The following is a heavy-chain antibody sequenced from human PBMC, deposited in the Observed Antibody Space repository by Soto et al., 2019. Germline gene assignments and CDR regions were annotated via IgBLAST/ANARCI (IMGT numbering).Heavy chain of an antibody. CDR1: GGSFSSYY. Sequence: PSETLSLTCAVYGGSFSSYYWSWIRQPPGKGLEWIGEINHSGSTNDNPSLKSRVTISIDTSKKQFSLKMTSVTAADTAVYYCARVSSGVGPDYWGQGTLVTVSS. V-gene: IGHV4-34*01. J-gene: IGHJ4*02. D-gene: IGHD1-26*01. CDR3: ARVSSGVGPDY. CDR2: INHSGST.